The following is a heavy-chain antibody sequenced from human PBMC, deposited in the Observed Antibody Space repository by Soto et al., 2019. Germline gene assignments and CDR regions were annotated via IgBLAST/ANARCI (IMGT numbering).Heavy chain of an antibody. CDR2: TYYGSKWYS. CDR3: ARSYSVAGSQYNWFDP. J-gene: IGHJ5*02. CDR1: GDSVSSNSAA. D-gene: IGHD6-19*01. V-gene: IGHV6-1*01. Sequence: SQTLSLTCAISGDSVSSNSAAWNWIRQSPSRGLEWLGRTYYGSKWYSDYAEPVKSRIAINPDTSKNQFSLQLNSVTPEDTAVYYCARSYSVAGSQYNWFDPWGQGTLVTVSS.